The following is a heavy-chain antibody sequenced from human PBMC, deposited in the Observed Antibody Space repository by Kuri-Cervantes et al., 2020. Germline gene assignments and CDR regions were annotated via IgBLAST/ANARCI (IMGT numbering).Heavy chain of an antibody. CDR1: GFTFSSYA. D-gene: IGHD5-18*01. V-gene: IGHV3-23*01. CDR3: ATGEVDTTMVFDY. CDR2: IIGGGRDT. Sequence: GGSLRLSCAASGFTFSSYAMNWVRQTPGKGLEWVSSIIGGGRDTYIADSVKGRFTISRDNSKNTLYLQMNSPRAEDTAVYYCATGEVDTTMVFDYWGQGTLVTVSS. J-gene: IGHJ4*02.